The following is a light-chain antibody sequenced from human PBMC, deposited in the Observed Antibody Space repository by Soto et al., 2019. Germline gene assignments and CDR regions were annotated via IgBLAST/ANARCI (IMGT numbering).Light chain of an antibody. CDR3: KNYGSSTQQ. V-gene: IGKV3-20*01. CDR2: GAS. CDR1: HRVINTY. J-gene: IGKJ1*01. Sequence: EIVVTQAPGTLALSPGERATLSCRASHRVINTYLASYQQKPVQSPRLPSYGASSRASGVPDLFSGSGSGTDFNLTISRREPEDLAMSYCKNYGSSTQQLGQGTKVDIK.